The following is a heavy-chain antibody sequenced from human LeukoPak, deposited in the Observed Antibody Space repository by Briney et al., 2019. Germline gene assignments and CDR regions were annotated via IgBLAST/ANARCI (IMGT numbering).Heavy chain of an antibody. CDR2: ISNSGGST. Sequence: PGGSLRLSCAASGFTFSSYAMSWVRQAPGKGLEWVSAISNSGGSTYYADSVKGRFTISRDNSKNTLYLQMNSLRAEDTAVYYCAKEKGTYDSSGYYHRGYFDYWGQGTLVTVSS. D-gene: IGHD3-22*01. V-gene: IGHV3-23*01. J-gene: IGHJ4*02. CDR1: GFTFSSYA. CDR3: AKEKGTYDSSGYYHRGYFDY.